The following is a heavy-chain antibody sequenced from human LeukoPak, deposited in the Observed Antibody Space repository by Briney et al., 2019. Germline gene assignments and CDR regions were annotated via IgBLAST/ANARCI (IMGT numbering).Heavy chain of an antibody. Sequence: GGPVRLSCAPSGFPYHSYAMSWVPRAPGEGLEGGSDNSGRGGSTQYADSVKARLPISRHNPKITLYLQMNSLRADDTAVYYCAKRHYDFWSGYQNQMYYFDYWGQGTLVTVSS. CDR3: AKRHYDFWSGYQNQMYYFDY. V-gene: IGHV3-23*01. CDR1: GFPYHSYA. J-gene: IGHJ4*02. D-gene: IGHD3-3*01. CDR2: NSGRGGST.